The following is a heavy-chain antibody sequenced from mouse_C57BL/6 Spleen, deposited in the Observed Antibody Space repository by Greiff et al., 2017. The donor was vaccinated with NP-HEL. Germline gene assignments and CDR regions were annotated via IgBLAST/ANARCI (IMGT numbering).Heavy chain of an antibody. CDR2: IRSKSNNYAT. V-gene: IGHV10-1*01. CDR3: VRQGGYYSYYFDY. D-gene: IGHD2-3*01. Sequence: EVQGVESGGGLVQPKGSLKLSCAASGFSFNTYAMNWVRQAPGKGLEWVARIRSKSNNYATYYADSVKDRFTISRDDSESMLYLQMNNLKTEDTAMYYGVRQGGYYSYYFDYWGQGTTLTVSS. J-gene: IGHJ2*01. CDR1: GFSFNTYA.